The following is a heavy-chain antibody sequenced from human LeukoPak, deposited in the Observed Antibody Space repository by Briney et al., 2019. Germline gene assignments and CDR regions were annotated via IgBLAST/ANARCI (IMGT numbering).Heavy chain of an antibody. V-gene: IGHV4-39*01. Sequence: SETLSLTCTVSGGSISSSSYYWGWIRQPPGKGLEWIGSIYYSGSTYYNPSLKSRVTISVDTSKNQFSLKLSSVTAADTAVYYCASGLVVGATSGVSRYYFDYWGQGTLVTVSS. CDR1: GGSISSSSYY. J-gene: IGHJ4*02. CDR2: IYYSGST. CDR3: ASGLVVGATSGVSRYYFDY. D-gene: IGHD1-26*01.